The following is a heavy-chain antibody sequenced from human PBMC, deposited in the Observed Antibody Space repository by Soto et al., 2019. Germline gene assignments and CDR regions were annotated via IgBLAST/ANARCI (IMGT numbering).Heavy chain of an antibody. V-gene: IGHV3-23*01. Sequence: GGSLRLSCVDSGFTFSSYAMSWVRQAPGKGLEWVSAISGSGGSTYYADSVKGRFTVSRDNSKNTLYLQMNSLRAEDTAVYYCAKGREASDILTGYPIPVSYYYYGMDVWGQGTTVTVSS. CDR2: ISGSGGST. CDR3: AKGREASDILTGYPIPVSYYYYGMDV. J-gene: IGHJ6*02. D-gene: IGHD3-9*01. CDR1: GFTFSSYA.